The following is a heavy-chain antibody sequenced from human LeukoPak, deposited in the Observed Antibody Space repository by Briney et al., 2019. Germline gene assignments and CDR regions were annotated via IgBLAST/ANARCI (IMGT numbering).Heavy chain of an antibody. CDR2: IYDSGTT. CDR1: GGSITSHD. CDR3: ASTLLGRLFDY. J-gene: IGHJ4*02. V-gene: IGHV4-59*11. Sequence: SETLSLTCTVSGGSITSHDWSWIRQPPGKGLEWLGYIYDSGTTKYNPSLKGRVTISVDTSKNQFSLKLSSVTAADTAVYYCASTLLGRLFDYWGQGTLVTVSS. D-gene: IGHD2-8*02.